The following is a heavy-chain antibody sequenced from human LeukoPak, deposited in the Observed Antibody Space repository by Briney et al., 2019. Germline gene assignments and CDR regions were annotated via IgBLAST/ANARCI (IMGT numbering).Heavy chain of an antibody. V-gene: IGHV1-8*01. CDR1: GYTFTSYD. CDR3: ARGSWELLGYYYYGMDV. CDR2: MNPNSGNT. J-gene: IGHJ6*02. D-gene: IGHD3-10*01. Sequence: GASVKVSCKASGYTFTSYDINWVRQATGQGLEWMGWMNPNSGNTGYGQKFQGRVTMTRNTSISTAYMELSSLRSEDTAVYYCARGSWELLGYYYYGMDVWGQGTTVTVSS.